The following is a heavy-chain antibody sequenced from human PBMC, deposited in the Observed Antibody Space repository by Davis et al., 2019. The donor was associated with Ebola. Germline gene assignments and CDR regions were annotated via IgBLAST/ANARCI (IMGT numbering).Heavy chain of an antibody. CDR1: GYIFSSHW. D-gene: IGHD2-2*01. CDR3: ARGGNAGQRTFDS. CDR2: ISPGNSVT. J-gene: IGHJ3*02. V-gene: IGHV5-51*01. Sequence: PGGSLRLSCKVSGYIFSSHWIAWVRQMPGEGLEWMGSISPGNSVTSYSPSFQGQVTISVDRSVTTAYLQWSSLKASDTAMYYCARGGNAGQRTFDSWGQGTIVTVSS.